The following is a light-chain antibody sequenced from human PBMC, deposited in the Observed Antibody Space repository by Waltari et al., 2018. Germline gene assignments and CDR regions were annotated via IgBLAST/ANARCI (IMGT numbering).Light chain of an antibody. CDR1: QSVSSSY. J-gene: IGKJ3*01. CDR3: QQYASSPFT. Sequence: EIVLTQSPGTLSLSPGERATLSCRASQSVSSSYLAWYQQKPGQAPRLLIYGASSRATGIPDRFSGSGSGTDFTLTISRLEPEDFAVYYCQQYASSPFTFGPGTKVDIE. V-gene: IGKV3-20*01. CDR2: GAS.